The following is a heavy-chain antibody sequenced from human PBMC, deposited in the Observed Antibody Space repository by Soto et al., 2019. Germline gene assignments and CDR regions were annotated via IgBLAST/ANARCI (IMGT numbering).Heavy chain of an antibody. J-gene: IGHJ4*02. D-gene: IGHD3-3*01. CDR1: GFTFNNAW. Sequence: GGSLRLSCAASGFTFNNAWMNWVRQAPGKGLEWAGHIKSKTDGGTTDYAAPVKGRFTISRDDSKNTLYLQMDSLKTEDTAVYYCTTAYYAFWSGYALDYWGQGTLVTISS. CDR3: TTAYYAFWSGYALDY. CDR2: IKSKTDGGTT. V-gene: IGHV3-15*07.